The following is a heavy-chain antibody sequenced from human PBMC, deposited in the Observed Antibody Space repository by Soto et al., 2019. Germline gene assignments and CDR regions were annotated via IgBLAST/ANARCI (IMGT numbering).Heavy chain of an antibody. CDR1: GGTFSRYT. Sequence: QVQLVQSGPEVKKPGSSVKVSCKASGGTFSRYTINWVRQAPGQGLEWMGGIIPIFGTANYAQKFQGRVTITADESTSTAYMELSSLRSEDTAVYYCATVSGIYCSGGSCSDYWGQGTLVTVSS. CDR3: ATVSGIYCSGGSCSDY. CDR2: IIPIFGTA. V-gene: IGHV1-69*01. D-gene: IGHD2-15*01. J-gene: IGHJ4*02.